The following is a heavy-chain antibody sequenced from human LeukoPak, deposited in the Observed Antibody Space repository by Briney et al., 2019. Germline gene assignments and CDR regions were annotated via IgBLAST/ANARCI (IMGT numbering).Heavy chain of an antibody. V-gene: IGHV3-21*01. CDR2: ISSSSSYI. CDR3: ARDLRYYYDSSGHLDY. Sequence: GGSLRLSCAASGFTFSSYSMNWVRQAPGKGLEWVSSISSSSSYIYYADSVKGRFTISRDNAKNSLYLQMNSLRAEDTAVYYCARDLRYYYDSSGHLDYWGQGTLVTVSS. CDR1: GFTFSSYS. J-gene: IGHJ4*02. D-gene: IGHD3-22*01.